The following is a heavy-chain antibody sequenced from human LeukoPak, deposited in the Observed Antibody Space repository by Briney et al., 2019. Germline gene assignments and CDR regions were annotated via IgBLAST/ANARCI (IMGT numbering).Heavy chain of an antibody. V-gene: IGHV5-51*01. J-gene: IGHJ6*02. Sequence: GEALKNSCKGSGYSFTSYWIGWGRPMPRKSLGWMGIIYPGDSDTRYSPSFQGQVTISADKSISTAYLQWSSLKASDTAMYYCARHIPYYYGMDVWGQGTTVTVSS. CDR2: IYPGDSDT. CDR1: GYSFTSYW. CDR3: ARHIPYYYGMDV. D-gene: IGHD2-21*01.